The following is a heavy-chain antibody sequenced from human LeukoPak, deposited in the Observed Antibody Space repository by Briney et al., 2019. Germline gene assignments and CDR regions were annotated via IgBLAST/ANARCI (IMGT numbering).Heavy chain of an antibody. CDR3: AREKIGYYDGSGRGWFDP. CDR1: GGSISSDNYS. V-gene: IGHV4-61*02. CDR2: VYTSGST. J-gene: IGHJ5*02. D-gene: IGHD3-22*01. Sequence: PSETLSLTCTVSGGSISSDNYSWSWIRQPAGKGLEWIGRVYTSGSTNYNPSLKSRVTISVDTSKKQFSLKLSSVTAADTAVYYCAREKIGYYDGSGRGWFDPWGQGTLVTVSS.